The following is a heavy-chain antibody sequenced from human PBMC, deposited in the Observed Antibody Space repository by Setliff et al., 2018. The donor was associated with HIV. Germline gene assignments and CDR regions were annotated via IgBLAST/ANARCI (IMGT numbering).Heavy chain of an antibody. V-gene: IGHV1-8*02. J-gene: IGHJ4*02. CDR1: GYTFTSYY. CDR2: MNPKSGNT. CDR3: ARGYCSSTSCYGIYYFDN. Sequence: ASVKVSCKASGYTFTSYYINWVRQAPGQGLEWMGWMNPKSGNTGYARKFQGRVTMTRKTSISTAYMELRSLRSDDTAVYYCARGYCSSTSCYGIYYFDNWGQGTPVTVSS. D-gene: IGHD2-2*01.